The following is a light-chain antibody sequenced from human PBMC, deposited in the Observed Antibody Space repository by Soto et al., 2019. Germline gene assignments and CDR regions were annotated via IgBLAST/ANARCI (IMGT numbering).Light chain of an antibody. CDR2: AAS. J-gene: IGKJ3*01. CDR1: HAISNY. CDR3: QKYNGAPPET. V-gene: IGKV1-27*01. Sequence: DIQMTQSPSSLSATVGDRVTITCRASHAISNYLAWHQQKPGKVPKLLIYAASTLQPGVPSRFSGSGSGTDFTLTISSLQPEDVATYYCQKYNGAPPETFGPGTKVAIK.